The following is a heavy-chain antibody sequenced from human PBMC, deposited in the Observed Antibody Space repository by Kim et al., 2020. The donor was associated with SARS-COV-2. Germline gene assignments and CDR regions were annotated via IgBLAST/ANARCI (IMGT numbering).Heavy chain of an antibody. Sequence: PSPQSRVTITVDTSKNQFSPKLSSVTAADTAVYYCARAPITMIVVVKAFDIWGQGTMVTVSS. J-gene: IGHJ3*02. D-gene: IGHD3-22*01. CDR3: ARAPITMIVVVKAFDI. V-gene: IGHV4-31*02.